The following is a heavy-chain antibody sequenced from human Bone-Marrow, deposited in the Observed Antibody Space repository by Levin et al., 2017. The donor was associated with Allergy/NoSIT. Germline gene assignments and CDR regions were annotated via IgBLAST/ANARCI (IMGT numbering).Heavy chain of an antibody. Sequence: GESLKISCAASGFTFSSYSMNWVRQAPGKGLEWVSSISSSSSYIYYADSVKGRFTISRDNAKNSLYLQMNSLRAEDTAVYYCARRYYSYVSSGYYWYFDLWGRGTLVTVSS. CDR2: ISSSSSYI. CDR1: GFTFSSYS. V-gene: IGHV3-21*01. D-gene: IGHD3-22*01. CDR3: ARRYYSYVSSGYYWYFDL. J-gene: IGHJ2*01.